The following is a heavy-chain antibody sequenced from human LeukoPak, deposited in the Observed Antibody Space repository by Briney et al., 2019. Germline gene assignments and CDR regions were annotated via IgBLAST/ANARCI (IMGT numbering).Heavy chain of an antibody. CDR1: GFTFSSYE. D-gene: IGHD2-15*01. J-gene: IGHJ4*02. CDR3: ARESGCSGGSCYTSSFDH. V-gene: IGHV3-48*03. Sequence: PGGSLGLSCAASGFTFSSYEMNWVRQAPGKGLEWVSYISSSGTTIYYADSVKGRFTISRDNAKNSLFLQMNLLRAEDTAVYYCARESGCSGGSCYTSSFDHWGQGTLVTVSS. CDR2: ISSSGTTI.